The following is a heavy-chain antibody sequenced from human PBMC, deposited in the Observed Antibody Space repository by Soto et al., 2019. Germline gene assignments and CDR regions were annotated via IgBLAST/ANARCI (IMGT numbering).Heavy chain of an antibody. CDR2: IDHSGSI. CDR3: ATGGGAAPGT. J-gene: IGHJ4*02. Sequence: SETLCLTCAVYGGSFSGYYWSWIRQTPGKGLEWIGEIDHSGSIKYNPSLESRVSISLDTSRNQFSLKLSSVTAADSAVFYCATGGGAAPGTWGQGTLVTVSS. V-gene: IGHV4-34*01. CDR1: GGSFSGYY. D-gene: IGHD6-13*01.